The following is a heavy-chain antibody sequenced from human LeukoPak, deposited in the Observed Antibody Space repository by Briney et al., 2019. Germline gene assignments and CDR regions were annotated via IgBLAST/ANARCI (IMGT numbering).Heavy chain of an antibody. CDR1: GGSMSSSF. CDR3: ARGSDTGMIGVFDY. D-gene: IGHD3-22*01. CDR2: TYHSGSA. J-gene: IGHJ4*02. Sequence: SETLSLTCTVSGGSMSSSFWSWIRQPPGKGLEWIGYTYHSGSASYNPSLKSRVTMSVDTSTLQFSLKMTSITTADTAVYYCARGSDTGMIGVFDYWGQGTLVTVSS. V-gene: IGHV4-59*01.